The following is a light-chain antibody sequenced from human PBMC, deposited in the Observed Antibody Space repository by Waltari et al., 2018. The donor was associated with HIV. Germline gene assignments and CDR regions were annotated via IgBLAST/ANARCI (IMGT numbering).Light chain of an antibody. Sequence: SYELTQLPSVSVSPGQTASITCSGDKLGDKYACWYQQKPGQSPVLVIYQDSKRPSGIPERFSGSNPGNTATLTISGTQAMDEADYYCQAWDSSTAVFGGGTKLTVL. CDR2: QDS. CDR3: QAWDSSTAV. J-gene: IGLJ2*01. CDR1: KLGDKY. V-gene: IGLV3-1*01.